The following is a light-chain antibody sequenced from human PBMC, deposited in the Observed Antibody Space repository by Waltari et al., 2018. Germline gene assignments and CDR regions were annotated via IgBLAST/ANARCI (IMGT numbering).Light chain of an antibody. V-gene: IGKV4-1*01. CDR3: QQHYSSPYT. Sequence: DIVMTQSPDSLAVSLGERATIKCTSSQNILYSANSKNYLAWYQQKPGQPPKLLIYWASSRETGVPDRFSGSGSGTDFTFTISSLQAEDVAVYYCQQHYSSPYTFGQGTKLEI. CDR1: QNILYSANSKNY. J-gene: IGKJ2*01. CDR2: WAS.